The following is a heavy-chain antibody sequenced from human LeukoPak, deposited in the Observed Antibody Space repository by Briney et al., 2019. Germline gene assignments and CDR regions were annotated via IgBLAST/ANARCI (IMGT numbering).Heavy chain of an antibody. Sequence: GGSLRLSCAASGFTFSSYSMNWVRQAPGKGLEWVSSISSSSYIYYADSVKGRFTISRDNAKNSLYLQMNSLRAEDTAVYYCARRPVSYSSSWFYYFDYWGQGTLVTVSS. J-gene: IGHJ4*02. CDR2: ISSSSYI. D-gene: IGHD6-13*01. V-gene: IGHV3-21*01. CDR3: ARRPVSYSSSWFYYFDY. CDR1: GFTFSSYS.